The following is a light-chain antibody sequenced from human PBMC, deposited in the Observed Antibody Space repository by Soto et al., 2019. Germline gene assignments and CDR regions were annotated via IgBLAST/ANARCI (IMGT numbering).Light chain of an antibody. J-gene: IGLJ2*01. CDR1: SSNIGAGYA. CDR3: QSYDRSLSGVV. Sequence: QSVLTQPPSVSGAPGQRVTISCTGSSSNIGAGYAVHWYQQLPGIAPKLLIYDNSNRPSGVPDRFSGSKSATSASLAIIGLQAEDEADYYCQSYDRSLSGVVFGGGTKLTVL. V-gene: IGLV1-40*01. CDR2: DNS.